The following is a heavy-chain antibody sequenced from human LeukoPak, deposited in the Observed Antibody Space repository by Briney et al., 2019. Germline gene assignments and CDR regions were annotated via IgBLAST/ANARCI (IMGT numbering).Heavy chain of an antibody. CDR3: ARDPGVTTVVTPPDY. J-gene: IGHJ4*02. Sequence: GGSLRLSCAASGFTFSTYALHWIRQAPGRGLEWVAVISYDGSDKWYADSVKGRFTVSRDNAKNSLYLQMNSLRAEDTAVYYCARDPGVTTVVTPPDYWGQGTLVTVSS. CDR1: GFTFSTYA. V-gene: IGHV3-30*04. CDR2: ISYDGSDK. D-gene: IGHD4-23*01.